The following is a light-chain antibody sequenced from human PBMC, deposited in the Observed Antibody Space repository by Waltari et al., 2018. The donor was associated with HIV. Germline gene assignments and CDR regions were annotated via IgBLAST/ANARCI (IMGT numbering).Light chain of an antibody. J-gene: IGLJ3*02. CDR2: DDT. CDR3: YSTDSSVDHRGV. CDR1: ALPRNS. Sequence: SYELTQPPSGSLSPGQTARNPCSGDALPRNSASCYQQRSAEAPVLVIYDDTKRPSGIPERFSGSSSGTMATLTISGAQVEEEADYYCYSTDSSVDHRGVFGGGTKVTVL. V-gene: IGLV3-10*01.